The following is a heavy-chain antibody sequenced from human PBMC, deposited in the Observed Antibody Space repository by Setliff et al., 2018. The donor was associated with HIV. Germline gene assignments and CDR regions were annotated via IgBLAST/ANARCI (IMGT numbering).Heavy chain of an antibody. CDR3: ARGDGGLDS. J-gene: IGHJ4*02. D-gene: IGHD3-3*01. CDR2: IKQDGSEK. CDR1: GFTFSTYW. V-gene: IGHV3-7*01. Sequence: GGSLRLSCAASGFTFSTYWMSWVRQAPGKGLEWVANIKQDGSEKFYVDSVKGRFTVSRDNAKNTVYLQMNSLRADDTGFYYCARGDGGLDSWGQGTLVTSPQ.